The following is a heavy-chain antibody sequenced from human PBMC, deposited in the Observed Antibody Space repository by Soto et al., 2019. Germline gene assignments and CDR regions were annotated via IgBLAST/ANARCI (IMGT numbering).Heavy chain of an antibody. V-gene: IGHV1-69*02. Sequence: QVHLVQAGAEVKKPGSSVKVSCRASGGTFNRYSISWVRQAPGQGLEWMGRIIPMFGITNYAQKFQGRVMITADKSANTAYMEGSGLRSEDTAMYYCATFYEGDCTTTTCYGDFAYWGQGTLVNVSS. CDR2: IIPMFGIT. CDR1: GGTFNRYS. J-gene: IGHJ4*02. CDR3: ATFYEGDCTTTTCYGDFAY. D-gene: IGHD2-2*01.